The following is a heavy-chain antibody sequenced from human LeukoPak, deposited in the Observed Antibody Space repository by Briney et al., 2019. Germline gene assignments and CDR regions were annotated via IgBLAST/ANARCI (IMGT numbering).Heavy chain of an antibody. CDR3: ARGPYYDFWSGSIDY. Sequence: SVKVSCKASGGTFISYAISWVRQAPGQGLEWMGGIIPIFGTANYAQKFQGRVTITADESTSTAYIELSSLGSEDTAVYYCARGPYYDFWSGSIDYWGQGTLVTVSS. D-gene: IGHD3-3*01. V-gene: IGHV1-69*13. CDR2: IIPIFGTA. CDR1: GGTFISYA. J-gene: IGHJ4*02.